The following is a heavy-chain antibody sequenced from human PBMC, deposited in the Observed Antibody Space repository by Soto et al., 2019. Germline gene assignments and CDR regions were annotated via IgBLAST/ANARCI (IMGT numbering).Heavy chain of an antibody. CDR1: GFSFGRYA. CDR2: IEYSGVET. J-gene: IGHJ4*02. V-gene: IGHV3-23*01. D-gene: IGHD6-19*01. Sequence: EVQVLESGGGLVQPGGSLRLSCAASGFSFGRYAMSWVRQAPGKGLEWVSTIEYSGVETRYADSVKGRFTTSRDNSKNTLFLQRNSLRADDTAGYYCDPVSSGGEFDCWGQGTLVTISS. CDR3: DPVSSGGEFDC.